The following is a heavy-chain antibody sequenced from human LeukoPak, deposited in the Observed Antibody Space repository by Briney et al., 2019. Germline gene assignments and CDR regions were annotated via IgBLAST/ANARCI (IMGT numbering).Heavy chain of an antibody. CDR2: ISCSGGST. V-gene: IGHV3-23*01. J-gene: IGHJ3*02. CDR3: AKDKRVAIVVVPAAIGAFDI. Sequence: GGSLRLSCAASGFTFSSYAMSWVRQAPGKGLEWVSAISCSGGSTHYADSVKGRFTISRDNSKNTLYLQMNSLRAEDTAVYYCAKDKRVAIVVVPAAIGAFDIWGQGTMVTVSS. CDR1: GFTFSSYA. D-gene: IGHD2-2*03.